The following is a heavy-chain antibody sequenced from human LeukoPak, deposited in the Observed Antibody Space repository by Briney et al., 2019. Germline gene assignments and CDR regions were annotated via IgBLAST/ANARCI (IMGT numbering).Heavy chain of an antibody. Sequence: GGSLRLSCSASGFTFSSYAMHWVRQAPGKGLEYVSTISSNGGSRYYADSVKGRFTISRDNSKNTLYLQMSSLRAEDTAVYYCVVQGWVFRAPTQYYFDYWGQGTLVTVSS. V-gene: IGHV3-64D*06. CDR1: GFTFSSYA. CDR3: VVQGWVFRAPTQYYFDY. D-gene: IGHD1-1*01. J-gene: IGHJ4*02. CDR2: ISSNGGSR.